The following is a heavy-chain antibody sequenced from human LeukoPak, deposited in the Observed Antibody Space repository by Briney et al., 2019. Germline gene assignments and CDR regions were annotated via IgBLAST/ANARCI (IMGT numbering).Heavy chain of an antibody. D-gene: IGHD1-26*01. J-gene: IGHJ4*02. Sequence: GASVKVPCKASGYTFTTYYMHWVRQAPGQGLEWMAVISPSGDSTSFAQKFQGRVTMTRDMSTSTVYMDLSSLTSEDTAVYYCARESTSGSYFDLWGQGTLVSVSS. CDR1: GYTFTTYY. V-gene: IGHV1-46*01. CDR2: ISPSGDST. CDR3: ARESTSGSYFDL.